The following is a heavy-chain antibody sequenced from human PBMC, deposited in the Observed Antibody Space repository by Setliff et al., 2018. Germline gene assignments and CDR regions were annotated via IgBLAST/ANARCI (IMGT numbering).Heavy chain of an antibody. CDR3: ARDGSVRGVDEYFDY. CDR2: ITISGGGT. V-gene: IGHV3-23*01. D-gene: IGHD1-26*01. J-gene: IGHJ4*02. Sequence: GGSLRLSCAPSGFTFSPYAMSWVRQAPGKGLEWVSTITISGGGTYYADSVKGRFTISRDNSMNTLYLQLNSLRPEDTAVYYCARDGSVRGVDEYFDYWGQGTLVTVSS. CDR1: GFTFSPYA.